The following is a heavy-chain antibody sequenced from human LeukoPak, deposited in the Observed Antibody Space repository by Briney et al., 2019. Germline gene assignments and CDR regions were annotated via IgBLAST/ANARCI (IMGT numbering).Heavy chain of an antibody. J-gene: IGHJ6*03. D-gene: IGHD3-22*01. CDR3: ARRGYYDNSGHPYYYYMDV. CDR2: IKQDGNEK. Sequence: GGSLRVSCAASGFTFRGYWISWVRQAPGKGVEWVANIKQDGNEKYYVDSVEGRFTISRDNAKNSLYLQMNSLRAEDTAVYYCARRGYYDNSGHPYYYYMDVWGKGTTVTVSS. V-gene: IGHV3-7*01. CDR1: GFTFRGYW.